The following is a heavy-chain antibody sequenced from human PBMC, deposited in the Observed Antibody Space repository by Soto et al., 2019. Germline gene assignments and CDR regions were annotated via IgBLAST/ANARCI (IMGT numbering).Heavy chain of an antibody. V-gene: IGHV1-2*04. CDR3: ARAPRSNYDFWSGYYYYYGMDV. D-gene: IGHD3-3*01. CDR2: INPNSGGT. CDR1: GYTFTGYY. Sequence: ASVKVSCKASGYTFTGYYMHWVRQAPGQGLEWMGWINPNSGGTNYAQKFQGWVTMTRDTSISTAYMELSRLGSDDTAVYYCARAPRSNYDFWSGYYYYYGMDVWGQGTTVTVSS. J-gene: IGHJ6*02.